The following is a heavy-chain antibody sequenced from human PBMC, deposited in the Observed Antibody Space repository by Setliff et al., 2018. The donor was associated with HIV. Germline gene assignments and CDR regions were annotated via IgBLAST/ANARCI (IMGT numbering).Heavy chain of an antibody. D-gene: IGHD1-26*01. CDR3: ARVGSYWSTFDY. CDR1: GYTFTNYY. J-gene: IGHJ4*02. Sequence: ASVKVSCKASGYTFTNYYMHWVRQAPGQGLEWMGWINTETGNPMYAQAFKGRLVFSLDTSVSTAYLQINSLKAEDTAMYYCARVGSYWSTFDYWGQGALVTVSS. V-gene: IGHV7-4-1*02. CDR2: INTETGNP.